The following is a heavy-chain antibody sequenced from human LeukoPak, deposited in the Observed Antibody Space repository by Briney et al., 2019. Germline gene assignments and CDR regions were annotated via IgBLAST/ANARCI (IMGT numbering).Heavy chain of an antibody. D-gene: IGHD6-6*01. J-gene: IGHJ6*03. CDR3: ARAYSSSSYYYSYMDV. CDR2: MNPNSGNT. CDR1: GYTFTSYA. V-gene: IGHV1-8*03. Sequence: GASVKVSCKASGYTFTSYAINWVRQATGQGLEWVGWMNPNSGNTGYAQKLQGRVTITRNTSISTAYMELSSLRSEDTAVYYCARAYSSSSYYYSYMDVWGKGTTVTVSS.